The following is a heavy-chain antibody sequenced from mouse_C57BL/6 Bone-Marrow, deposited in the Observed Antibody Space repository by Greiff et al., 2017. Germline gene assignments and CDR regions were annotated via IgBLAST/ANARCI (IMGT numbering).Heavy chain of an antibody. CDR1: GYTFTDYE. Sequence: QVQLQQSGAELVRPGASVTLSCKASGYTFTDYEIHWVKQTPVHGLEWIGAIDPETGGTAYNQKFKGKAILTADQSSSTAYMELRSLTSEDSAVYYCTRGDYDYAWFAYWGQGTLVTVSA. CDR3: TRGDYDYAWFAY. J-gene: IGHJ3*01. CDR2: IDPETGGT. V-gene: IGHV1-15*01. D-gene: IGHD2-4*01.